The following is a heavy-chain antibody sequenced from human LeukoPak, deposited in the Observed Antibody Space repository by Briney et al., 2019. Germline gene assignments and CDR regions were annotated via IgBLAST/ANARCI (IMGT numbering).Heavy chain of an antibody. D-gene: IGHD2-21*02. J-gene: IGHJ5*02. V-gene: IGHV3-30*03. Sequence: GGSLRLSCAASGFTFSSYGMHWVRQAPGRGLEWVAVMSYDGSDKYYADSVKGRFTISRDNSKNTLYLQMNSLRVEDTAVYYCARDWARKGAYCGRVCRRGHNWFDPWGQGTLVTVSS. CDR2: MSYDGSDK. CDR1: GFTFSSYG. CDR3: ARDWARKGAYCGRVCRRGHNWFDP.